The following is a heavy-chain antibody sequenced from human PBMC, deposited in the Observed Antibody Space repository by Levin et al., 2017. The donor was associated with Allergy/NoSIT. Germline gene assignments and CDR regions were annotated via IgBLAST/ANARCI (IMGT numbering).Heavy chain of an antibody. CDR2: INTYNGST. D-gene: IGHD3-10*01. Sequence: ASVKVSCKASGYTLATHGISWVRQAPGQGLEWMGWINTYNGSTNYAQQLQGRVTMTTDTSTSTVYMELRSLRSDDTAVYYCARYQAFGAIASYYPYYYGLDVWGQGTTVTVSS. J-gene: IGHJ6*02. CDR1: GYTLATHG. CDR3: ARYQAFGAIASYYPYYYGLDV. V-gene: IGHV1-18*01.